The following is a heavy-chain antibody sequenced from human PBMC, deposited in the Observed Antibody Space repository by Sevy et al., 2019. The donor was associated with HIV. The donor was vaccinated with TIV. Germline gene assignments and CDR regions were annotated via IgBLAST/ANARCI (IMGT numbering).Heavy chain of an antibody. D-gene: IGHD3-22*01. Sequence: ASVKVSCKASGYTFTSYGISWVRQAPGQGLEWMGWISAYNGNTNYAQKLQGRVTMTTDTSTSTAYMELSSLRYEDTAVYYCATAREYYQDSSGYLDFWGQGTLVTVSS. CDR2: ISAYNGNT. J-gene: IGHJ4*02. CDR1: GYTFTSYG. V-gene: IGHV1-18*01. CDR3: ATAREYYQDSSGYLDF.